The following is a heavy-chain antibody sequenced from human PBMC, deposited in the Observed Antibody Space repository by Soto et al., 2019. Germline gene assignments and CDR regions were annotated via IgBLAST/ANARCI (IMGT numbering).Heavy chain of an antibody. CDR1: CYTFTSYG. Sequence: VASVKVSCKASCYTFTSYGISWVRQAPGQGLEWMGWISAYNGNTNYAQKLQGRVTMTTDTSTSTAYMELRSLRSDDTAVYYCARGDSSSWYYNWFDPWGQGTLVTVSS. J-gene: IGHJ5*02. CDR2: ISAYNGNT. D-gene: IGHD6-13*01. CDR3: ARGDSSSWYYNWFDP. V-gene: IGHV1-18*04.